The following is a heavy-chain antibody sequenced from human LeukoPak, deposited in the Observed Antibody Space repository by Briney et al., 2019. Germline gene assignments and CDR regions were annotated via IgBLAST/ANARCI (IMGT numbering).Heavy chain of an antibody. CDR1: GFSFSSYW. CDR3: ARMKSGSYSFDY. J-gene: IGHJ4*02. Sequence: PGGSLRLSCAASGFSFSSYWMTWVRQTRGKGLGWVAYTKEDGSEKYYVDSVKGRFTISRDNAKNSLYLQMSSLRAEDTAIYYCARMKSGSYSFDYWGQGTLVTVSS. CDR2: TKEDGSEK. D-gene: IGHD1-26*01. V-gene: IGHV3-7*01.